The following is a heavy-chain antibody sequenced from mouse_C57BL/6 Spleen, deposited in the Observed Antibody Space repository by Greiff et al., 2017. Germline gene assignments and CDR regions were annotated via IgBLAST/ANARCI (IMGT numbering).Heavy chain of an antibody. Sequence: QVHVKQPGAELVMPGASVKLSCKASGYTFTSYWMHWVKQRPGQGLEWIGELDPSDSYTNYNQKFKGKSTLTVDKSSSTAYMQLSSLTSEDSAVYYCARSGYGSSYGYFDVWGTGTTVTVAS. J-gene: IGHJ1*03. CDR1: GYTFTSYW. CDR3: ARSGYGSSYGYFDV. V-gene: IGHV1-69*01. CDR2: LDPSDSYT. D-gene: IGHD1-1*01.